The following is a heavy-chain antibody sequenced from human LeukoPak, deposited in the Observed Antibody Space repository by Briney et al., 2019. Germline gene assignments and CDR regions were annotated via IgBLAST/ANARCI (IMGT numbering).Heavy chain of an antibody. D-gene: IGHD5-24*01. J-gene: IGHJ4*02. V-gene: IGHV4-61*01. Sequence: PSETLSLTCTVSGDSVSSGKYCWSWIRQPPGKGLERIGYIYYSGSTNYNPSLKSRVTISLDTSENQFSLRLSSVTAADTAVYYCAGIDDFNYYLYWGQGTLVTVSS. CDR3: AGIDDFNYYLY. CDR2: IYYSGST. CDR1: GDSVSSGKYC.